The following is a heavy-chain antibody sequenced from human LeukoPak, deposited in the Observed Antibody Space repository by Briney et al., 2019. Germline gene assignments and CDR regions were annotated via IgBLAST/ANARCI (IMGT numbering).Heavy chain of an antibody. V-gene: IGHV4-34*01. CDR1: GGSFSGYY. CDR2: INHSGST. Sequence: SETLSLTCAVYGGSFSGYYWSWIRQPPGKGLEWIGEINHSGSTNYNPSLKSRVTISVDTSKNQFSLKLSSVTAADTAVYYCARIATYYYYYYMDVWGKGTTVTASS. CDR3: ARIATYYYYYYMDV. D-gene: IGHD6-13*01. J-gene: IGHJ6*03.